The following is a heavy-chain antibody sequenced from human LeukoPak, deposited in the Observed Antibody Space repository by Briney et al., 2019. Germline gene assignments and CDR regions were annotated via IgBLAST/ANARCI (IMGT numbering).Heavy chain of an antibody. D-gene: IGHD7-27*01. CDR2: IYTSGNT. Sequence: PSETLSLTCTVSGDSISSGNYYWTWIRQPAGKGLEWIGRIYTSGNTNYNPSLKSQVTISMDTSKNQFSLNLNSVTAADTAVYYCPRDRAGDSFDIWGQGTMVTVSS. J-gene: IGHJ3*02. V-gene: IGHV4-61*02. CDR1: GDSISSGNYY. CDR3: PRDRAGDSFDI.